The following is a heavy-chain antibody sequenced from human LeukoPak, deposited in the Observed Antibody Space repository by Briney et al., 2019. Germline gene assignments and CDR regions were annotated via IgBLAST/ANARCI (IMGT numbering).Heavy chain of an antibody. Sequence: SETLSLTCTVSGGSISSSSYYWGWIRQPPGKGLEWIGSIYYSGSTYYNPSLKSRVTISVDTSKNQFSLKLSSVTAADTAVYYCARVTMIVVSAPGAFDIWGQGTMVTVSS. J-gene: IGHJ3*02. CDR1: GGSISSSSYY. V-gene: IGHV4-39*07. CDR2: IYYSGST. D-gene: IGHD3-22*01. CDR3: ARVTMIVVSAPGAFDI.